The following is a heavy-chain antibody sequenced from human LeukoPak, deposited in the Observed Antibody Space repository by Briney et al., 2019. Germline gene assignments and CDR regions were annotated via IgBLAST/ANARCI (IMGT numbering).Heavy chain of an antibody. D-gene: IGHD6-13*01. CDR2: ISGSGGNT. CDR3: ARDSIAAAGSY. CDR1: GFTFSSYA. J-gene: IGHJ4*02. Sequence: GGSLRLSCAASGFTFSSYAMSWVRQAPGKGLEWVSAISGSGGNTYYADSVKGRFTISRDNAKNSLYLQMNSLRAEDTAVYYCARDSIAAAGSYWGQGTLVTVSS. V-gene: IGHV3-23*01.